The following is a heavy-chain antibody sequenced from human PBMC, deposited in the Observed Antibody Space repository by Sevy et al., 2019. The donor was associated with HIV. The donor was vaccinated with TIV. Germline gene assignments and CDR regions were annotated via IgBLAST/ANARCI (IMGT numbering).Heavy chain of an antibody. CDR2: IWYDGSNK. V-gene: IGHV3-33*01. D-gene: IGHD3-10*01. CDR3: ARASYGSGSYYSNPLAFDI. Sequence: GGSLRLSRAASGFTFSSYGMHWVRQAPGKGLEWVAVIWYDGSNKYYADSVKGRFTISRDNSKNTLYLQMNSLRAEDTAVYYCARASYGSGSYYSNPLAFDIWGQGTMVTVSS. CDR1: GFTFSSYG. J-gene: IGHJ3*02.